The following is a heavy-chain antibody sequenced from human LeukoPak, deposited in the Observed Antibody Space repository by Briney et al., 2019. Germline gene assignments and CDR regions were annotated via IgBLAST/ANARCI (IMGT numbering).Heavy chain of an antibody. Sequence: SETLSLTCAVSGGSISSSNWWSWVRQPPGKGLEWIGEIYHSGSTNYNPSPKSRVTISVDKSKNQFSLKLSSVTAADTAVYYCARGGYYGSGNDFRFDPWGQGTLVTVSS. CDR3: ARGGYYGSGNDFRFDP. CDR1: GGSISSSNW. D-gene: IGHD3-10*01. V-gene: IGHV4-4*02. J-gene: IGHJ5*02. CDR2: IYHSGST.